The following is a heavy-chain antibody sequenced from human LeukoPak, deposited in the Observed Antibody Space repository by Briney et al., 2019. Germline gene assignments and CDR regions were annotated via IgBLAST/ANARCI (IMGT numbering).Heavy chain of an antibody. Sequence: PSETLSLTCAVYGGSFSGYYWSWIRQPPGKGLEWIGGINHSGSTNYNPSLKSRVTISVDTSKNQFSLKLSSVTAADTAVYYCAALSGSYRPIDYWGQGTLVTVSS. CDR3: AALSGSYRPIDY. V-gene: IGHV4-34*01. CDR2: INHSGST. J-gene: IGHJ4*02. D-gene: IGHD1-26*01. CDR1: GGSFSGYY.